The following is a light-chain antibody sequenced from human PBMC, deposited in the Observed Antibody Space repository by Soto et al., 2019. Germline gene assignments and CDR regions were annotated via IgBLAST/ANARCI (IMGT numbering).Light chain of an antibody. CDR2: AAS. Sequence: EIVLTQSPGTLSLSPGERATLSCRASQSVSSSFLAWYQQRPGQAPRLLIYAASNTAPGIPDRFSGSGSGTDFTLTISSLQPDDFATYYCQQYNSYPITFGQGTRLEIK. J-gene: IGKJ5*01. CDR1: QSVSSSF. CDR3: QQYNSYPIT. V-gene: IGKV3-20*01.